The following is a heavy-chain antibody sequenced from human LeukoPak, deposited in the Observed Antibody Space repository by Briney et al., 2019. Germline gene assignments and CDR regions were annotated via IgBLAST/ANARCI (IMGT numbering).Heavy chain of an antibody. CDR1: GYTFTGYY. J-gene: IGHJ1*01. D-gene: IGHD3-22*01. CDR2: INPNSGGT. V-gene: IGHV1-2*02. Sequence: GASVKVSCKASGYTFTGYYMHWVRQAPGQGREWMGWINPNSGGTNYAQKFQGRVTMTRDTSISTAYMELSRLRSDDTAVYYCARDGYYDSSGSAGFQHWGQGTLVTVSS. CDR3: ARDGYYDSSGSAGFQH.